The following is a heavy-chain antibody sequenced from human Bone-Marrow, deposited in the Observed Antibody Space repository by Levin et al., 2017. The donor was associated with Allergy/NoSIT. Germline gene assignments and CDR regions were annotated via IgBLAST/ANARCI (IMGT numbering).Heavy chain of an antibody. CDR2: IDYSGIT. V-gene: IGHV4-61*01. CDR3: ARDFDYYYYMDV. Sequence: KSSETLSLTCTVSGASVSSGSNYWSWIRQSPGKGLEWIGCIDYSGITKYNPSLRSRVTISADTSKNQFSLTLNSVTAADTAVYYCARDFDYYYYMDVWGKGTTVTVSS. J-gene: IGHJ6*03. CDR1: GASVSSGSNY.